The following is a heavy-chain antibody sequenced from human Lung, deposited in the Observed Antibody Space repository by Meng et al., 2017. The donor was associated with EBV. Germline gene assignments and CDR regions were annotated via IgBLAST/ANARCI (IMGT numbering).Heavy chain of an antibody. Sequence: VELGGSGGGLVKPGESLRLSCAASGFIFSNYNMNWVRQAPGKGLEWVSSISSGNSYIYYADSVKGRFTISRDNAKNSLSLQMNSLRAEDTAVYYCARLSGTGWFDPWGQGTLVTVSS. J-gene: IGHJ5*02. CDR2: ISSGNSYI. CDR3: ARLSGTGWFDP. D-gene: IGHD1-7*01. CDR1: GFIFSNYN. V-gene: IGHV3-21*02.